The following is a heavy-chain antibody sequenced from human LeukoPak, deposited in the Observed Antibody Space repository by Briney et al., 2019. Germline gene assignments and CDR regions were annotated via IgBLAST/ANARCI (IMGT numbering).Heavy chain of an antibody. J-gene: IGHJ6*04. D-gene: IGHD3-10*01. CDR1: GGSISSYH. Sequence: SETLSLTCTVSGGSISSYHWSWIRQPPGKGLEWIGYIYYSGSTNYNPSLKSRVTISVDTSKHQFSLKLSSVTAADTAVYYCARGPYGSGKNYYYYGMDVWGKGTTVTVSS. CDR3: ARGPYGSGKNYYYYGMDV. CDR2: IYYSGST. V-gene: IGHV4-59*01.